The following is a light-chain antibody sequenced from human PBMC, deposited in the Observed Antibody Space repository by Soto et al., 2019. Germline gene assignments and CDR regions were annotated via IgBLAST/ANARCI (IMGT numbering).Light chain of an antibody. Sequence: EMVMTQSPGTLSVSPGERVTLSCRASQSVFSKLAWYQQKPGQAPTLLIFDASARAPGTPASFSGSGSGTEFTLTINSLQSEDFGVYFCMQYNKWPLRTFGQGTKVEIK. CDR2: DAS. V-gene: IGKV3-15*01. CDR1: QSVFSK. CDR3: MQYNKWPLRT. J-gene: IGKJ1*01.